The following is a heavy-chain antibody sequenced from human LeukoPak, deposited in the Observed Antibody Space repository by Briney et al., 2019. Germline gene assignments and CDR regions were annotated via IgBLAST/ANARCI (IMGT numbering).Heavy chain of an antibody. CDR3: ASHFVRLCPVA. CDR1: GGSISSSSYY. V-gene: IGHV4-39*01. J-gene: IGHJ6*01. D-gene: IGHD3-10*01. CDR2: IYYGGST. Sequence: SETLSLTCTVSGGSISSSSYYGGWRRQPPREGVGLGGRIYYGGSTYYKPSLRRGATIAVETAKNQFPLKLTLVAAATAAVYCCASHFVRLCPVAWGTGNTVTISS.